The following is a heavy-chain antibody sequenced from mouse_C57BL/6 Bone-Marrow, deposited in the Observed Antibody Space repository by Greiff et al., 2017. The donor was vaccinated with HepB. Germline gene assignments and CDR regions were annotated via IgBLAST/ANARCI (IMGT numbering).Heavy chain of an antibody. D-gene: IGHD1-2*01. Sequence: VQLQQSGAELVRPGTSVKVSCKASGYAFTNYLIEWVKQRPGQGLEWIGVINPGSGGTNYNEKFKGKATLTADKSSSTAYMQLSSLTSEDSAVYFCARRGIIITTASYYFDHWGQGTTLTVSS. CDR3: ARRGIIITTASYYFDH. CDR1: GYAFTNYL. V-gene: IGHV1-54*01. CDR2: INPGSGGT. J-gene: IGHJ2*01.